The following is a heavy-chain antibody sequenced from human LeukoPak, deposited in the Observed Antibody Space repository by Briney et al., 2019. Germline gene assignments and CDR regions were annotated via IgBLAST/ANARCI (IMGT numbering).Heavy chain of an antibody. J-gene: IGHJ6*02. D-gene: IGHD3-16*01. CDR3: ARNQQLGGHSYYYYGMDV. CDR1: GFTSIAYA. Sequence: PGGSLRLSCVGSGFTSIAYALTWARQAPGKGLEWVSGISGGGVTTYYADSVKGRFTISRDNSKNTLYLQMNSLRADDTAIYYCARNQQLGGHSYYYYGMDVWGQGTTVTVS. V-gene: IGHV3-23*01. CDR2: ISGGGVTT.